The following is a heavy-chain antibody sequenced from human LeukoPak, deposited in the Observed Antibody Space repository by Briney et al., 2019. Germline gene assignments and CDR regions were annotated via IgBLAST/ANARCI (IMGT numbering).Heavy chain of an antibody. CDR2: INPNSGGT. V-gene: IGHV1-2*02. CDR1: GYTFTCYY. CDR3: ASEVGSSGYYYNY. D-gene: IGHD3-22*01. J-gene: IGHJ4*02. Sequence: ASVKVSCKASGYTFTCYYIHWVRQAPGQGLEWMGWINPNSGGTNYAQKFQGRVTMTRDTSISTAYMELSRLRSDDTAVYYCASEVGSSGYYYNYWGQGTLVTVSS.